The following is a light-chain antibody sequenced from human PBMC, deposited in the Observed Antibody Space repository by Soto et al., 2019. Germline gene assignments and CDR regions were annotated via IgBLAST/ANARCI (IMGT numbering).Light chain of an antibody. J-gene: IGKJ1*01. V-gene: IGKV1-5*03. CDR1: QSVSTW. CDR2: KAS. CDR3: QQYIGDSWT. Sequence: DLHMTQSPSTLSASVGDRVPITCRASQSVSTWLAWFQQKPGKDPKVLIYKASNLETGVPSRFSGSGSGTEFTLTISSLQPDDFATYYCQQYIGDSWTFGQGPKVDIK.